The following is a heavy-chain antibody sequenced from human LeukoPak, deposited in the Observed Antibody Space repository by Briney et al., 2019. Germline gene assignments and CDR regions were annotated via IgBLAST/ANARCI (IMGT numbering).Heavy chain of an antibody. D-gene: IGHD3-3*01. CDR2: IYHSGST. V-gene: IGHV4-38-2*02. CDR1: GYSISSGYY. J-gene: IGHJ3*02. CDR3: ARGYYDFWSGYTPDAFDI. Sequence: SETLSLTCTVSGYSISSGYYWGWIRQPPGKGLEWIGSIYHSGSTYYNPSLKSRVTISVDTSKNQLSLKLSSVTAADTAVYYCARGYYDFWSGYTPDAFDIWGQGTMVTVSS.